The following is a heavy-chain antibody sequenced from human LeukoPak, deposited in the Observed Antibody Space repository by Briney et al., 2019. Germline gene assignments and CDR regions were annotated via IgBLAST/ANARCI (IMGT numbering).Heavy chain of an antibody. Sequence: PSETLSLTCTVSGGSVSSSSYYWAWIRQPPGKGLEWIGSVYYSGSTYYNPSLKSRVTIAVDTSKNQFSLKLSSVTAADTAVYYCARQRNYYDSSGYYYAIDYWGQGTLVTVSS. V-gene: IGHV4-39*01. CDR1: GGSVSSSSYY. J-gene: IGHJ4*02. CDR3: ARQRNYYDSSGYYYAIDY. D-gene: IGHD3-22*01. CDR2: VYYSGST.